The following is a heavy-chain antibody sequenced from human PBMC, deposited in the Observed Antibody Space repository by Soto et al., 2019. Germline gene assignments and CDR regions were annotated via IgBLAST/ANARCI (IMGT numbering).Heavy chain of an antibody. V-gene: IGHV3-23*01. Sequence: LRLSCAAAGFTFSSYGMSWVRQAPGKGLEWVSAVSGSGGSVYYADSVRGRFTISRDNSENTLYLQVNSLRAEDTATYYCAKGSVVGADYSYGMDVWGQGTTVTVSS. J-gene: IGHJ6*02. D-gene: IGHD2-2*01. CDR1: GFTFSSYG. CDR2: VSGSGGSV. CDR3: AKGSVVGADYSYGMDV.